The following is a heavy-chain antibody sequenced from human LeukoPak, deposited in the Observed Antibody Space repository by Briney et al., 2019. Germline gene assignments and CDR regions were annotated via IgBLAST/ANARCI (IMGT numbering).Heavy chain of an antibody. Sequence: GGSLRLSCAASGFTFSSYWMSWVRQAPGKGPEWVANIKQDGSEKYYVDSVKGRFTISRDNAKNSLYLQMNSLRAEDTAVYYCARVNYDILTGYYSLDYYYYMDVWGKGTTVTVSS. D-gene: IGHD3-9*01. CDR2: IKQDGSEK. CDR1: GFTFSSYW. V-gene: IGHV3-7*01. CDR3: ARVNYDILTGYYSLDYYYYMDV. J-gene: IGHJ6*03.